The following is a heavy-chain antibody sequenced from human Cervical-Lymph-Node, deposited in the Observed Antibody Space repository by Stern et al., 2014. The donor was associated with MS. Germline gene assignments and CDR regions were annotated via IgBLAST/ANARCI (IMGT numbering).Heavy chain of an antibody. D-gene: IGHD2-15*01. CDR1: GGSLSDSTYY. CDR3: ARRVVDWYFDV. V-gene: IGHV4-39*01. CDR2: ISHSGTT. J-gene: IGHJ2*01. Sequence: QVQLQESGPRLVKPSETLSLTCSVSGGSLSDSTYYWDWIRQSPGKGLEWIGSISHSGTTSYNPAITSRVTISVDTSKNQISLKLHSVTAADTAVFYCARRVVDWYFDVWGRGTLVTVSS.